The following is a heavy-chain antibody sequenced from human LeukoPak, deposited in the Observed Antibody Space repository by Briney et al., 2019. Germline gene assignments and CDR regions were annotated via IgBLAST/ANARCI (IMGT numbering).Heavy chain of an antibody. CDR3: AVADSGADFWSGYALHYYYYYYMDV. D-gene: IGHD3-3*01. CDR1: GYTFTSYD. Sequence: ASVQVSCKASGYTFTSYDINWVRQATGQGLEWMGWMNPNSGNTGYAQKFQGRVTMTRNTSISTAYMELSSLRSEDTAVYYCAVADSGADFWSGYALHYYYYYYMDVWGKGTTVTVSS. J-gene: IGHJ6*03. CDR2: MNPNSGNT. V-gene: IGHV1-8*01.